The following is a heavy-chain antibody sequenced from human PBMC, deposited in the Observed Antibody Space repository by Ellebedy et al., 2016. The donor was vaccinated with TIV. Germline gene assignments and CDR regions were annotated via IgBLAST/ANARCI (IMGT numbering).Heavy chain of an antibody. Sequence: GESLKISCAASRFSFRSYWMSWVRQAPGRGLEWVANINQDESQRYYVDSVKGRFTISRDSAKNSLYLQMNSLRADDAAMYYCATDGSYGDYLSPTHAFEIWGQGTMLIVSS. D-gene: IGHD1-26*01. CDR1: RFSFRSYW. V-gene: IGHV3-7*01. J-gene: IGHJ3*02. CDR2: INQDESQR. CDR3: ATDGSYGDYLSPTHAFEI.